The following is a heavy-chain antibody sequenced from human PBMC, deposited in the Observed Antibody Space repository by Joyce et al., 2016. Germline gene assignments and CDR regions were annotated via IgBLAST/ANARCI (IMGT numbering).Heavy chain of an antibody. CDR3: ARDGEAGVDY. CDR1: GFIFNTYV. D-gene: IGHD2-21*01. Sequence: EVQLVESGGGLVQPGGSLRLSCAASGFIFNTYVMHWVRQAPGKRPEFVSSISTNGDNTYYVNSVKGRFTISRDNSKKQVYLQMGSLRTEDMAVYYCARDGEAGVDYWGQGTLVTVSS. CDR2: ISTNGDNT. V-gene: IGHV3-64*01. J-gene: IGHJ4*02.